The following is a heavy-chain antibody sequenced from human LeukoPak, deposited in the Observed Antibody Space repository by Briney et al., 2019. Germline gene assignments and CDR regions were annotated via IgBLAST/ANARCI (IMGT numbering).Heavy chain of an antibody. J-gene: IGHJ4*02. CDR2: IYPGDSDT. D-gene: IGHD3-9*01. Sequence: GDSLKISCKDSGYSFTSYWIGWVRQMPGKGLEWMGIIYPGDSDTRYSPSFQGQVTISADKSISTAYLQWSSLKASDTAMYYCARLDYDILTGYLSFDYWGQGTLVTVSS. CDR3: ARLDYDILTGYLSFDY. V-gene: IGHV5-51*01. CDR1: GYSFTSYW.